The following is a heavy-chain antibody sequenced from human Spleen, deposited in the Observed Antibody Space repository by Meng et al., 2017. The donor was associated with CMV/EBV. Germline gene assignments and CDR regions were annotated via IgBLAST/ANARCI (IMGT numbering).Heavy chain of an antibody. Sequence: QVQLQQWGAGLLKPSATLSLTCAVYGGSFSGYYWSRIRQPPGKGLEWIEEINHSGSTNYNPSLKSRVTISVDTSKNQFSRKLSSVTAADTAVYYCARRPLYDSSPGGYFDYWGQGTLVTVSS. CDR2: INHSGST. J-gene: IGHJ4*02. CDR1: GGSFSGYY. CDR3: ARRPLYDSSPGGYFDY. D-gene: IGHD3-22*01. V-gene: IGHV4-34*01.